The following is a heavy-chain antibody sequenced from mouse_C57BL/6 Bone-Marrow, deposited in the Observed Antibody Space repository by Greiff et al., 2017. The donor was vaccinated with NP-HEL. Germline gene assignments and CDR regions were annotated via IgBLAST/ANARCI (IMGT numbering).Heavy chain of an antibody. D-gene: IGHD1-1*01. J-gene: IGHJ2*01. Sequence: EVQLQESGGGLVKPGGSLKLSCAASGFTFSSYTMSWVRQTPEKRLEWVATISGGGGNTYYPDSVKGRFTISRDNAKNTLYLQMSSLRSEDTALYYCARHGTTVVYFDYWGQGTTLTVSS. CDR3: ARHGTTVVYFDY. V-gene: IGHV5-9*01. CDR1: GFTFSSYT. CDR2: ISGGGGNT.